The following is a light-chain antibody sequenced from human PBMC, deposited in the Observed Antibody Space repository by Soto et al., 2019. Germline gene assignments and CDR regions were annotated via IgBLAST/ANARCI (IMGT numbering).Light chain of an antibody. V-gene: IGKV3-11*01. Sequence: EIVLTQCPSSLSLPPGERATLSCRASQSVDSYLVWYQQRPGQAPRLLIFGASNRATGIPARFSGSGSGTDFTLTISGLEPEDFAVYYCQQRDSWPITFGQGTRLEIK. CDR1: QSVDSY. CDR3: QQRDSWPIT. J-gene: IGKJ5*01. CDR2: GAS.